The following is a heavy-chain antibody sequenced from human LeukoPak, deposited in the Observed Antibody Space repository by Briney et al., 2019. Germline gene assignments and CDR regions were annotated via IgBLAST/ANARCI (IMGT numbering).Heavy chain of an antibody. D-gene: IGHD3-22*01. CDR3: ARSPVSDSSGREPFDI. CDR1: GGSFSGYY. V-gene: IGHV4-34*01. Sequence: PSETLSLTCAVYGGSFSGYYWSWIRQPPGKGLEWIGEINHSGSTNFNPSHKSRVTISVDTSKNQFSLKLSSVTAADTAVYYCARSPVSDSSGREPFDIWGQGTMVTVSS. CDR2: INHSGST. J-gene: IGHJ3*02.